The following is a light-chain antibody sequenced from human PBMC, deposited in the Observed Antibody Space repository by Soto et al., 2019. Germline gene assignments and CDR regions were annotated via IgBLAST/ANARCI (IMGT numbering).Light chain of an antibody. CDR3: QQCYSYSPT. CDR1: QSISSW. Sequence: DIQMTQSPSTLSATVGDRVTITCWASQSISSWLAWYQQKAGKAPKLLIYKASSLQSGVPSRFSGSGSGTEFTLTISSLQPDDFATYYCQQCYSYSPTFGQGTKVDIK. J-gene: IGKJ1*01. V-gene: IGKV1-5*03. CDR2: KAS.